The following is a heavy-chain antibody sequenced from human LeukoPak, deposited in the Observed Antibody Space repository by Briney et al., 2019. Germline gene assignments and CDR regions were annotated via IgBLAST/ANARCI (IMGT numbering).Heavy chain of an antibody. J-gene: IGHJ4*02. Sequence: ASVKVSCKASGYTFTSYDINWVRQATGQGLEWMGWMNPNSGNTGYAQKFQGRVTMTRNTSIRTAYMELSSLTSEDTAVYYCARHRGYNYGYDDYWGQGTLVTVSS. D-gene: IGHD5-18*01. CDR2: MNPNSGNT. V-gene: IGHV1-8*01. CDR1: GYTFTSYD. CDR3: ARHRGYNYGYDDY.